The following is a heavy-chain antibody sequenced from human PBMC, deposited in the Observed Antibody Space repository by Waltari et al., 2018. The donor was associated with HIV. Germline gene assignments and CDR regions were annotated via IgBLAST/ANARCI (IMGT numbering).Heavy chain of an antibody. CDR3: VREYSSSRFFDY. D-gene: IGHD6-13*01. CDR2: INSDGNTT. CDR1: GFIFSSYW. Sequence: EGLMVESGGGLVQPGGSLRRSCEASGFIFSSYWMHWVRQAPGKGLVWVSRINSDGNTTTYADSVKGRFTISRDNAKNTLFLQMDSLRAEDTAVYFCVREYSSSRFFDYWGQGTLVTVSS. V-gene: IGHV3-74*01. J-gene: IGHJ4*02.